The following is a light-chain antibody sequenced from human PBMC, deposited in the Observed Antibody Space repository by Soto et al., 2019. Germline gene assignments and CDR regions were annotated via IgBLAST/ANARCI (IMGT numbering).Light chain of an antibody. V-gene: IGLV2-8*01. Sequence: HSALTQPPSASGSPGQSVTISCTGTSSDVGGYNYVSWYQLHPGKAPKLMIFEVSKRPSGVPDRFSGSKSGNTASLTVSGLQAEDEADYYCSSYAGNNNKMVFGGGTKLTVL. J-gene: IGLJ2*01. CDR3: SSYAGNNNKMV. CDR2: EVS. CDR1: SSDVGGYNY.